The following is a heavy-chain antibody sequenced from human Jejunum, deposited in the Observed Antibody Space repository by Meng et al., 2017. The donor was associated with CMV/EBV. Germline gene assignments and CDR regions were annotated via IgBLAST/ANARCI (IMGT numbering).Heavy chain of an antibody. D-gene: IGHD3-16*02. CDR3: ARHQNGGTYPLDY. Sequence: QVQLRESGPGLVKPSETLSLTCAVSGGSISTYYWSWIRQSPGKGLEWIGNNYYSGSTNYNPSLASRVTISVDSSKNQFSLKLSSVTAADTAVYYCARHQNGGTYPLDYWGQGTLVTVSS. CDR1: GGSISTYY. V-gene: IGHV4-59*08. J-gene: IGHJ4*02. CDR2: NYYSGST.